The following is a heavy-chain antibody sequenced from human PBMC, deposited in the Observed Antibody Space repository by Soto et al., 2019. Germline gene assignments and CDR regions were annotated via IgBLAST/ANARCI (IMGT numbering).Heavy chain of an antibody. CDR2: INAATGST. CDR3: ARGLLEFCGNDCSFPGDY. Sequence: GASVKVSCKASGYTFMTYAILWLRQAPGHRLEWIGWINAATGSTKYSQKFQGRVTITRDTSASTASMELSSLTSDDTAVYYCARGLLEFCGNDCSFPGDYWGPGTLVTV. V-gene: IGHV1-3*01. CDR1: GYTFMTYA. J-gene: IGHJ4*02. D-gene: IGHD2-21*02.